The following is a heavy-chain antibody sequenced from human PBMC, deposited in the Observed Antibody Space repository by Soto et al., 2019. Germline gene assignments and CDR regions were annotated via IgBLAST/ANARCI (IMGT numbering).Heavy chain of an antibody. D-gene: IGHD3-3*01. CDR1: GFTFSSYS. Sequence: SLRLSCAASGFTFSSYSMNWVRQAPGKGLEWVSYISSSSSTIYYADSVKGRFTISRDNAKNSLYLQMNSLRDEDTAVYYCASAAIFGVVTMPDAFDIWGQGTMVTVSS. V-gene: IGHV3-48*02. CDR3: ASAAIFGVVTMPDAFDI. CDR2: ISSSSSTI. J-gene: IGHJ3*02.